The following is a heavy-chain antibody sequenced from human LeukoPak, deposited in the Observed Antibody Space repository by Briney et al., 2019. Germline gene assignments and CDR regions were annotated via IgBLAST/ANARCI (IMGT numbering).Heavy chain of an antibody. CDR1: AFTFSAYE. V-gene: IGHV3-48*03. CDR2: ISSGGSRI. J-gene: IGHJ5*02. D-gene: IGHD3-10*01. CDR3: AREIGGHNWFDP. Sequence: PGGSLRLSCAASAFTFSAYEMNWVRQAPGKGLEWVSYISSGGSRIYYADSVKGRFTISRDNAKNSVYLQMNSLRAEDTAVYYCAREIGGHNWFDPWGQGTLVTVSS.